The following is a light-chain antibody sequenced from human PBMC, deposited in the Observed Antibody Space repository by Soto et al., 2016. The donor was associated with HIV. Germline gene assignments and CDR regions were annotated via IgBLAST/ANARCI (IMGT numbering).Light chain of an antibody. V-gene: IGKV1-27*01. Sequence: DIQLTQSPSSLSASIGDRVSITCRASQDISNYLAWYQQKPGEVPKLLIFAAISLQSGVPSRFSGRGSGTQFTLTISSLQPEDIGTYYCQHYDNLPLTFGGGPRWRSN. CDR2: AAI. CDR3: QHYDNLPLT. J-gene: IGKJ4*01. CDR1: QDISNY.